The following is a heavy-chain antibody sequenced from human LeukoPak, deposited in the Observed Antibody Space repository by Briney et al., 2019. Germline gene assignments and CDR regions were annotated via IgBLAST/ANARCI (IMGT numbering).Heavy chain of an antibody. CDR3: AGSMVVAVQSFDY. D-gene: IGHD2-15*01. CDR1: GGSLSNYY. J-gene: IGHJ4*02. Sequence: SETLSLTCTVSGGSLSNYYWSWIRQPPGKGLEWIGYIYYSGSTNYNPSLKSRVTISVDTSKNQFSLKLSSVTAADTAEYYCAGSMVVAVQSFDYWGQGTLVTVSS. V-gene: IGHV4-59*08. CDR2: IYYSGST.